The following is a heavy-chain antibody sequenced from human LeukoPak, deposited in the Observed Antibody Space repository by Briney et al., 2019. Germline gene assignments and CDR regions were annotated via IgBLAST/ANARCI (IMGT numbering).Heavy chain of an antibody. Sequence: PSETLSLTCAVYGGSFSGYYWSWIRQPPGKGLEWIGEINHSGSTNYNPSLKSRVTISVDTSKNQFSLELSSVTAADTAVYYCARGRSIAVAGWFDPWGQGTLVTVSS. CDR3: ARGRSIAVAGWFDP. V-gene: IGHV4-34*01. CDR1: GGSFSGYY. D-gene: IGHD6-19*01. CDR2: INHSGST. J-gene: IGHJ5*02.